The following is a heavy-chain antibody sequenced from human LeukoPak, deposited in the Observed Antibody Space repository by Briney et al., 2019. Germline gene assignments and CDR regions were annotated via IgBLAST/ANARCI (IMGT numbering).Heavy chain of an antibody. CDR1: GYTFTGYD. CDR3: ARWGGSSGCRY. D-gene: IGHD6-19*01. J-gene: IGHJ4*02. Sequence: GASVKVSCKASGYTFTGYDMHWVRQAPGQGLEWMGWINPNSGSTSYAQKFQGRVTMTRDTSISTAYMELSRLRSDDTAVYYCARWGGSSGCRYWGQGTLVTVSS. V-gene: IGHV1-2*02. CDR2: INPNSGST.